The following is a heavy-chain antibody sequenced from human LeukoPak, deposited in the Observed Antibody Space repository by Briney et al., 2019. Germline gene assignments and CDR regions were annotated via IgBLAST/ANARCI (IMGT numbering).Heavy chain of an antibody. V-gene: IGHV3-20*04. CDR1: GYTFDDYG. CDR2: INWNGGST. Sequence: GGSLRLSCAASGYTFDDYGMSWVRQAPGKGLEWVSGINWNGGSTGYADSVKGRFTISRDNAKNSLYLQMNSLRAEDTALYYCARDPYYGSGSYHDYWGQGTLVTVSS. J-gene: IGHJ4*02. D-gene: IGHD3-10*01. CDR3: ARDPYYGSGSYHDY.